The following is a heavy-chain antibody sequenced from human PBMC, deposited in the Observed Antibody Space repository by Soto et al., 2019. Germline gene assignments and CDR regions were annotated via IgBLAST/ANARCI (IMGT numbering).Heavy chain of an antibody. D-gene: IGHD3-16*01. Sequence: QEQLVESGGGVVQPGGSLRLSCTASGFTFSSYGIHWVRKAPGKGLEWVAVISYDGSHKYYADAVKGRFTISRDNSKNSLYLQMTSLRAEDTAVYYCARDLRKRGGSYVCNMDVWGQRITVTVS. CDR3: ARDLRKRGGSYVCNMDV. CDR2: ISYDGSHK. J-gene: IGHJ6*02. CDR1: GFTFSSYG. V-gene: IGHV3-30*14.